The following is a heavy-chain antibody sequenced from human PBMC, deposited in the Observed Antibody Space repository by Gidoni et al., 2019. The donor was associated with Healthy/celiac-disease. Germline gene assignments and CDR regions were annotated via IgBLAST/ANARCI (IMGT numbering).Heavy chain of an antibody. Sequence: QVQLVASGGGVVQPGRSLRLSCAASGFTFSSYGMHWVRQAPGKGLEWVAVISYDGSNKYYADSVKGRFTISRDNSKNTLYLQMNSLRAEDTAVYYCAKDGYSPGDPGTYFDYWGQGTLVTVSS. CDR1: GFTFSSYG. D-gene: IGHD6-13*01. V-gene: IGHV3-30*18. CDR2: ISYDGSNK. J-gene: IGHJ4*02. CDR3: AKDGYSPGDPGTYFDY.